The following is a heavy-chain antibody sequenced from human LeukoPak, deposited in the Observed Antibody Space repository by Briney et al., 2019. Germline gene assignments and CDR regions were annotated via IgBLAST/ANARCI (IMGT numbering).Heavy chain of an antibody. CDR1: GGTFSSYA. D-gene: IGHD3-3*01. Sequence: SVKVSCKASGGTFSSYAISWVRQAPGQGLEWMGRIIPIFGTANYAQKFQGRVTITTDESTSTVYMELSSLRSEDTAVYYCARDSRITIFGALYYYMDVWGKGTTVTVSS. V-gene: IGHV1-69*05. CDR2: IIPIFGTA. CDR3: ARDSRITIFGALYYYMDV. J-gene: IGHJ6*03.